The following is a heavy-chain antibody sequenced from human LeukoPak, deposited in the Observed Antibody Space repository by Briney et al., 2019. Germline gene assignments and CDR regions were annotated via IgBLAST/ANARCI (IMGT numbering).Heavy chain of an antibody. CDR1: GFTFSDYY. CDR3: ARRAGAYSHPYDY. J-gene: IGHJ4*02. CDR2: ISSSGNSI. Sequence: GGSLRLSCAASGFTFSDYYMSWIRQAPGKGLEWVSYISSSGNSISYVDSVKGRFTISRDNAKNSLYLQMNSLRAEDTAVYYCARRAGAYSHPYDYWGQGTLVTVSS. D-gene: IGHD4/OR15-4a*01. V-gene: IGHV3-11*04.